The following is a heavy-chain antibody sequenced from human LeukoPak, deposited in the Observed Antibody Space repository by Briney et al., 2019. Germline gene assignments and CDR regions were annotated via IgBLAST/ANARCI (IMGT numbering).Heavy chain of an antibody. CDR3: AREPSSSWRRNLNWFDP. D-gene: IGHD6-13*01. CDR2: IYYSGST. Sequence: SETLSLTCTVSGGSISSYYWSWIRQPPGKGLEWIGYIYYSGSTNYNPSLKSRVTISVDTSKNQFSLKLSSVTAADTAVYYCAREPSSSWRRNLNWFDPWGQGTLVTVSS. V-gene: IGHV4-59*12. J-gene: IGHJ5*02. CDR1: GGSISSYY.